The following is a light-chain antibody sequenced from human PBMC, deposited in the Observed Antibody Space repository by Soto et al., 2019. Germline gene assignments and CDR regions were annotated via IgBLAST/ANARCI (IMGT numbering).Light chain of an antibody. Sequence: IVMSQSPSTLSVSPLERATLSCMASQSVSSNLAWYQQKPGQAPRLLIYGASTRATGIPDTFSGGGSATEFTLTISSLQSEDFVVYYCQQYHDWPLTFGGGTKVDIK. CDR2: GAS. CDR1: QSVSSN. V-gene: IGKV3D-15*01. J-gene: IGKJ4*01. CDR3: QQYHDWPLT.